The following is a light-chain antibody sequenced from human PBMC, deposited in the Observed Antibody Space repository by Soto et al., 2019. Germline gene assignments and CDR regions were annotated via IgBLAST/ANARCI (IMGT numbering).Light chain of an antibody. J-gene: IGKJ1*01. Sequence: DIQMTQSPSSLSASVGDRVTIACRASQNINNFLNWYQQKPGKAPMLLISAASSLQSGVPSRFSGSGSGTDFTLTISSLQPEDFATYYCQQSYSSPRTFGQGTKVDIK. CDR2: AAS. CDR1: QNINNF. CDR3: QQSYSSPRT. V-gene: IGKV1-39*01.